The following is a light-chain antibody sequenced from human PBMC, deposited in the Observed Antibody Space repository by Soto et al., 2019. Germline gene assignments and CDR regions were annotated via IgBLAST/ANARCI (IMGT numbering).Light chain of an antibody. CDR1: QSFYSQ. CDR2: DAS. CDR3: QQYRKWPPIT. J-gene: IGKJ5*01. V-gene: IGKV3-11*01. Sequence: EIVLTQSPATLSLSPGERATLSCRASQSFYSQLAWYQQKPGQAPRLLIYDASNRATGIPARFSGSGSGTDFTLIISSLEPEDFAVYYCQQYRKWPPITFGQGTRLEIK.